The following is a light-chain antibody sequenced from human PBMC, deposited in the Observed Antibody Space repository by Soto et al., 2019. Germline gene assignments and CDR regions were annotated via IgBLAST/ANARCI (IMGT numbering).Light chain of an antibody. CDR2: DVS. V-gene: IGLV2-14*01. Sequence: QSVLTQPASVSGSPGQSITISCTGTSSDVGGYNYVSWYQQHPGKAPKLMIYDVSNRPSGVSNRLSGSKSGNTASLTISGLKAEYEADYYCSSYTSSSTVVFGGGTKVTVL. CDR3: SSYTSSSTVV. CDR1: SSDVGGYNY. J-gene: IGLJ2*01.